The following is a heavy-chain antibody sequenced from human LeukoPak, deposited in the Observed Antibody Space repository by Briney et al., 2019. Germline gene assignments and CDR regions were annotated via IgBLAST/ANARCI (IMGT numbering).Heavy chain of an antibody. V-gene: IGHV4-38-2*02. Sequence: PSETLSLTCTVSGGSISGYYWGWIRQPPGKGLEWIGSIFHSGSTYYNPSLKSRVTISVDTSKNQFSLKLSSVTAADTAVYYCASDSSGYFDYWGQGTLVTVSS. CDR1: GGSISGYY. CDR2: IFHSGST. J-gene: IGHJ4*02. D-gene: IGHD3-22*01. CDR3: ASDSSGYFDY.